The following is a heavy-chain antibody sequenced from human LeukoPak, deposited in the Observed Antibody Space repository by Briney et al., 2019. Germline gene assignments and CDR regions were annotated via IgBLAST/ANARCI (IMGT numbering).Heavy chain of an antibody. D-gene: IGHD5-18*01. CDR2: IYYSGST. J-gene: IGHJ4*02. CDR3: ARHLRGYSYGPIFDY. Sequence: SETLSLTCTVSGGSISSYYWSWIRQPPGKGLEWIGYIYYSGSTNYNPSLKSRVTISVDTSKNQFSLKLSSVTAADTAVYYCARHLRGYSYGPIFDYWGQGTLVTVSS. CDR1: GGSISSYY. V-gene: IGHV4-59*08.